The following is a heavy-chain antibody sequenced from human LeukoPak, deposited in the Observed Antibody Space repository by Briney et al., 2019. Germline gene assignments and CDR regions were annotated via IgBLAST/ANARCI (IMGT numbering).Heavy chain of an antibody. J-gene: IGHJ4*02. CDR3: ARHSDRRDDY. V-gene: IGHV3-48*02. CDR1: GFTFSTYS. Sequence: GGSLRLSCAASGFTFSTYSMNWVRQVPGKGLEWVSYISSSSSTIYYADSVKGRFTISRDNAKNSLYLQMNSLRDEDTAVYYCARHSDRRDDYWGQGTLVTVSS. CDR2: ISSSSSTI.